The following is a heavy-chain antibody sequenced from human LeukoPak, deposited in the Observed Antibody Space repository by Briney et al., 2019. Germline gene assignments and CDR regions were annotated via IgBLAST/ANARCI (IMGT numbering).Heavy chain of an antibody. J-gene: IGHJ3*02. CDR3: ARGPYSYDSSGAFDI. Sequence: SETLSLTCTVSGGSISSSSYYWGWIRQPPGTGLEWIGSIYYSGSTYYNPSLKSRVTISVDTSKNQFSLKLSPVTAADTAVYYCARGPYSYDSSGAFDIWGQGTMVTVSS. D-gene: IGHD3-22*01. CDR1: GGSISSSSYY. V-gene: IGHV4-39*01. CDR2: IYYSGST.